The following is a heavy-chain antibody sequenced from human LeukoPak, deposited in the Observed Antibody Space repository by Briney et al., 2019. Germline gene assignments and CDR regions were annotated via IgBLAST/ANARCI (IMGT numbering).Heavy chain of an antibody. V-gene: IGHV3-23*01. Sequence: GGSLRLSCAASGFTFSSYGITWVRQAPGKGLEWVSVISDSGYTTFYADSVKGRFTISRDNSKNTVYLHMNSLRAEDTAVYSCARASTVPPSRYFDLWGRGTLVTVSS. CDR3: ARASTVPPSRYFDL. D-gene: IGHD4-17*01. J-gene: IGHJ2*01. CDR2: ISDSGYTT. CDR1: GFTFSSYG.